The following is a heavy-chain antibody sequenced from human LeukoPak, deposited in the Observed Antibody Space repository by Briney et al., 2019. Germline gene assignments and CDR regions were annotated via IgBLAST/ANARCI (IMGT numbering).Heavy chain of an antibody. D-gene: IGHD6-13*01. CDR2: INPNSGGT. V-gene: IGHV1-2*06. CDR3: VVGQQPLDPPSY. Sequence: ASVKVSCKASGYTFTGYYMHWVRQAPGQGLEWMGRINPNSGGTNYAQKFQGRVTMTRDTSISTAYMELSRLRPDDTAVYYCVVGQQPLDPPSYWGQGTLVTVSS. CDR1: GYTFTGYY. J-gene: IGHJ4*02.